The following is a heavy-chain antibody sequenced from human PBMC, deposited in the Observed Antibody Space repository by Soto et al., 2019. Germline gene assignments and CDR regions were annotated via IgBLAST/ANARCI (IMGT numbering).Heavy chain of an antibody. J-gene: IGHJ6*02. CDR2: ISGSGGST. V-gene: IGHV3-23*01. Sequence: HPGGSLRLSCAASGFTFSSYAMSWVRQAPGKGLEWVSAISGSGGSTYYADSVKGRFTISRDNSKNTLYLQMNSLRAEDTAVYYCANHFLGVYDILTGHYYYGMDVWGQGTTVTVSS. CDR3: ANHFLGVYDILTGHYYYGMDV. D-gene: IGHD3-9*01. CDR1: GFTFSSYA.